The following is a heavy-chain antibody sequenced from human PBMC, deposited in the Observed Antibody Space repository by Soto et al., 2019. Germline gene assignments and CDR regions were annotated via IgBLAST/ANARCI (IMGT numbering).Heavy chain of an antibody. CDR1: GFTFSSYW. D-gene: IGHD6-6*01. J-gene: IGHJ4*02. V-gene: IGHV3-7*05. CDR2: IKQDGSEK. Sequence: GGSLRLSCAASGFTFSSYWMSWVRQAPGKGLEWVANIKQDGSEKYYVDSVKGRFTISRDNAKNSLYLQMNSLRAEDTAVYYCARDLKIAARPGAYWGQGTLVTVSS. CDR3: ARDLKIAARPGAY.